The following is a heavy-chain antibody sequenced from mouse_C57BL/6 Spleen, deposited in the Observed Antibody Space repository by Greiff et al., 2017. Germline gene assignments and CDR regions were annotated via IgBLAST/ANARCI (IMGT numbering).Heavy chain of an antibody. V-gene: IGHV1-47*01. D-gene: IGHD3-2*02. CDR1: GYTFTTYP. CDR2: FHPYNDDT. J-gene: IGHJ4*01. CDR3: ARGAQATWGAMDY. Sequence: VKLMESGAELVKPGASVKMSCKASGYTFTTYPIEWMKQNHGKSLEWIGNFHPYNDDTKYNEKFKGKATLTVEKSSSTVYLELSRLTSDDSAVYYCARGAQATWGAMDYWGQGTSVTVSS.